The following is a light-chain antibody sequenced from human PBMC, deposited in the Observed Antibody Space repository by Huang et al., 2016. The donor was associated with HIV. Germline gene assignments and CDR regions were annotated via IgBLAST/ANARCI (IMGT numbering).Light chain of an antibody. CDR3: QQYNKWPRT. Sequence: DILMTQSPVTLSVPPGERATLSCRASQPLGSNLSWYQPKPGHPPRLLIYDASTRATGAPARFSGSGSKTDFNLTIDSLQSEDSALYFCQQYNKWPRTFGQGTKLEIK. CDR2: DAS. J-gene: IGKJ1*01. V-gene: IGKV3D-15*01. CDR1: QPLGSN.